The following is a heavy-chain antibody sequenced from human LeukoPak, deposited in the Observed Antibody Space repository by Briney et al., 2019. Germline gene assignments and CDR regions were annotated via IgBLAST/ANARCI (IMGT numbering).Heavy chain of an antibody. D-gene: IGHD3/OR15-3a*01. Sequence: SGGSLRLSCAASGFTFSTYWMHWVRQAPGEGLVWVSRIKSDGSDTSYADSVKGRFTISRDNAKNTLYLQMNSLRAEDTAVYYCARGFWTGVEYWSQGALLTVTS. J-gene: IGHJ4*02. CDR3: ARGFWTGVEY. V-gene: IGHV3-74*01. CDR1: GFTFSTYW. CDR2: IKSDGSDT.